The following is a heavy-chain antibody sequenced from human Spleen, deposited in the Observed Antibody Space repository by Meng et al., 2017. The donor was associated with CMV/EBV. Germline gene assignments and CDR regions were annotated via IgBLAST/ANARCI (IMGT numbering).Heavy chain of an antibody. V-gene: IGHV4-4*07. CDR1: GGSISSYS. CDR2: IYTSGST. D-gene: IGHD3-22*01. Sequence: GLLRESGPGLVKPSETLSPTCTASGGSISSYSWSWIRQPAGKGLEWIGRIYTSGSTNYNPSLKSRVTMSVDTSKNQLSLKLSSVTAADTAVYYCARQANYYDSAGLFDYWGQGTLVTVSS. J-gene: IGHJ4*02. CDR3: ARQANYYDSAGLFDY.